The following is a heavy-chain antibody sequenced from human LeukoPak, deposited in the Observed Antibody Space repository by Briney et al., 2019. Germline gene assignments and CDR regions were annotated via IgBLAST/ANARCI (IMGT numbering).Heavy chain of an antibody. Sequence: ASVKVSCKASGYTFTSYDINWVRQATGQGLEWMGWMNPNSGNTGYAQKLQGRVTITRNTSISTAYMELSSLRSEDTAVYYCARPDYSRGFDYWGQGTLVTVSS. CDR3: ARPDYSRGFDY. CDR2: MNPNSGNT. D-gene: IGHD4-11*01. CDR1: GYTFTSYD. J-gene: IGHJ4*02. V-gene: IGHV1-8*03.